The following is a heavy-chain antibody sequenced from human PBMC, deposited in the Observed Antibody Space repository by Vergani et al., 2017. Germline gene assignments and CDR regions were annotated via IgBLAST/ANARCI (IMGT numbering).Heavy chain of an antibody. CDR2: IDHTGRP. J-gene: IGHJ6*03. CDR3: ARVNTETNGHLYYYYYMDV. D-gene: IGHD4-11*01. V-gene: IGHV4-34*01. Sequence: QVQLQQWGGGLLKPSETLSLTCVVNGGSFTSYHWTWIRQSPGEGLEWVGDIDHTGRPDYNLSLKSQLPMSVDKSRNQFSLTLNSVTATDTAIYFCARVNTETNGHLYYYYYMDVWGQGTAVTVS. CDR1: GGSFTSYH.